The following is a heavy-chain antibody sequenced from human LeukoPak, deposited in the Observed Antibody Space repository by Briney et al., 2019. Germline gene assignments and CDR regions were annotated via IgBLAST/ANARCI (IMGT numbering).Heavy chain of an antibody. J-gene: IGHJ5*02. V-gene: IGHV6-1*01. CDR2: TYYRSEWYN. Sequence: SQTLSLTCAVSGDSVSSNSVVWNWIRQSPSRGLEWLGRTYYRSEWYNDYALSVKSRITIKSDTSKNQVSLQVNSVTPEDTAVYYCARGGRWFDRWGQGTLVTVSS. CDR3: ARGGRWFDR. D-gene: IGHD1-26*01. CDR1: GDSVSSNSVV.